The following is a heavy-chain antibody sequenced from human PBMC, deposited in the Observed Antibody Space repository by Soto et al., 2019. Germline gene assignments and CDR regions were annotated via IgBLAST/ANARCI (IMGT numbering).Heavy chain of an antibody. D-gene: IGHD5-18*01. V-gene: IGHV1-18*01. CDR2: ISAYNGNT. CDR1: GYTFTSYG. CDR3: ARESGYSHYYYGMDV. J-gene: IGHJ6*02. Sequence: GASVKVSCKASGYTFTSYGISWVRQDPGQGLEWMGWISAYNGNTNYAQKLQGRVTMTTDTSTSTAYMELGSLRTDDTAVYYCARESGYSHYYYGMDVWGQGTTVTVSS.